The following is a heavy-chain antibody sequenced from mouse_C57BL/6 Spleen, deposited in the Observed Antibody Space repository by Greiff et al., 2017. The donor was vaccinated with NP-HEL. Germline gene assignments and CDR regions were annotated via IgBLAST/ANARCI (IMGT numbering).Heavy chain of an antibody. CDR1: GYTFTSYW. CDR2: IHPNSGST. D-gene: IGHD2-4*01. Sequence: QVQLKQPGAELVKPGASVKLSCKASGYTFTSYWMHWVKQRPGQGLEWIGMIHPNSGSTNYNEKFKSKATLTVDKSSSTAYMQLSSLTSEDSAVYYCASLGDYEPSVVWGTGTTVTVSS. V-gene: IGHV1-64*01. CDR3: ASLGDYEPSVV. J-gene: IGHJ1*03.